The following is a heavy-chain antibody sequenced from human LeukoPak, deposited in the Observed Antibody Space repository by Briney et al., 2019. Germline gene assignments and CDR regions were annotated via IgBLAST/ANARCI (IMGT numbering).Heavy chain of an antibody. CDR1: GYTFTRYD. CDR2: MNPNSGNT. D-gene: IGHD2-2*01. J-gene: IGHJ6*03. V-gene: IGHV1-8*01. CDR3: ARVKRVVPAAMFGGLRYYMDV. Sequence: EASVTVSCKASGYTFTRYDTNWVRQATGQGLEWMGWMNPNSGNTGYAQKFQGRVAMTRNTSISTAYMELSSLRSEDTAVYYCARVKRVVPAAMFGGLRYYMDVWGKGTTVTVSS.